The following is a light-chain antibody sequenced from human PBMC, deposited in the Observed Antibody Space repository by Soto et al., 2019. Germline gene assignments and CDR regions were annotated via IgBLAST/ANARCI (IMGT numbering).Light chain of an antibody. V-gene: IGLV1-47*01. J-gene: IGLJ3*02. CDR2: RNT. Sequence: QSVLTQPPSASGTPGQRVTISCSGSSSNIGKNYVYWYQQLPGRAPKLLIYRNTQRPSGVPDQFSGSKSGTSASLAISGLRSGDEADYYCSVWDANLSAWVFGGGTKLTVL. CDR3: SVWDANLSAWV. CDR1: SSNIGKNY.